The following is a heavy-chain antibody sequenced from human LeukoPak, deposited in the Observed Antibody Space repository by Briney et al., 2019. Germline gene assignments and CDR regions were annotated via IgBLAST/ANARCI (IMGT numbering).Heavy chain of an antibody. J-gene: IGHJ3*02. CDR1: VFTFCPYS. V-gene: IGHV3-21*01. CDR2: ISSSSSYI. CDR3: ARTATTIFGVVSHPLVGFDI. D-gene: IGHD3-3*01. Sequence: PGGALRLSCSASVFTFCPYSMTWVRQAPGKGLEWVSSISSSSSYIYYAESVKGRFTISSDNAKNSLYLQMDSLRAEDTAVYYCARTATTIFGVVSHPLVGFDIWGQGTMVTVSS.